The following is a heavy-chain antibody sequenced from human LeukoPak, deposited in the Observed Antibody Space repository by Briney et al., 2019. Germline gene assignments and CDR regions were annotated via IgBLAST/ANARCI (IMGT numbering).Heavy chain of an antibody. J-gene: IGHJ4*02. CDR1: GFTFSSYG. CDR3: AREGLVVPAANPFDY. V-gene: IGHV3-33*08. Sequence: PGGSLRLSCAASGFTFSSYGMHWVRQAPGKGLEWVAVIWYGGSNKYYADSVKGRFTISRDNSKNTLYLQMNSLRAEDTAVYYCAREGLVVPAANPFDYWGQGTLVTVSS. D-gene: IGHD2-2*01. CDR2: IWYGGSNK.